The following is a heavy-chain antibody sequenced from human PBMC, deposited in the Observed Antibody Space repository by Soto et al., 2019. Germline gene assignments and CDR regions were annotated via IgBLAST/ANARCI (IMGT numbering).Heavy chain of an antibody. CDR2: IWYDGSNK. CDR3: ARERGDYSNFYFDY. V-gene: IGHV3-33*01. J-gene: IGHJ4*02. CDR1: GFTFSSYG. D-gene: IGHD4-4*01. Sequence: QVQLVESGGGVVQPGRSLRLSCAASGFTFSSYGMHWVRQAPGKGLEWVAVIWYDGSNKYYADSVKGRFTSSRDNSKNTLYLQMNSLRAEDTAVYYCARERGDYSNFYFDYWGQGTLVTVSS.